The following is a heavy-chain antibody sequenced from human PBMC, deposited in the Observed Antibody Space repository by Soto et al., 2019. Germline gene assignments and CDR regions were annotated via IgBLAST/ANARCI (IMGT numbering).Heavy chain of an antibody. D-gene: IGHD3-3*01. V-gene: IGHV1-18*04. CDR2: ISGYDGNT. Sequence: QVHLVQSGAEVKKPGASMRVSCKTSGYTFTNHGINWVRQAPGQGLEWMGWISGYDGNTNYAQKFQSRVTITTDISTTTAYMELRSLTYDDAAVYYCATAAGHDFYSENLTAEYFQYWGQGTQVTVSS. CDR3: ATAAGHDFYSENLTAEYFQY. CDR1: GYTFTNHG. J-gene: IGHJ1*01.